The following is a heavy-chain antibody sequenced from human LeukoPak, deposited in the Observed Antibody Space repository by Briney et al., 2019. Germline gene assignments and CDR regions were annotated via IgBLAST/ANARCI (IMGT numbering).Heavy chain of an antibody. D-gene: IGHD1-26*01. Sequence: PGGSLRLSCAASGFTFSSYWMSWVRQAPGKGLEWVANIKQDGSEKYYVDSVKGRFTISRDNAKNSLYLQMNSLRAEDTAVYYCTSTSPRSHAFDIWGQGTMVTVSS. CDR2: IKQDGSEK. V-gene: IGHV3-7*01. CDR3: TSTSPRSHAFDI. CDR1: GFTFSSYW. J-gene: IGHJ3*02.